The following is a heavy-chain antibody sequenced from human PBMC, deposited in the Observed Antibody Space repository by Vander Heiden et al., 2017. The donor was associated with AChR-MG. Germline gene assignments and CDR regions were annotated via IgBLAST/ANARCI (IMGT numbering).Heavy chain of an antibody. CDR3: ARGRNYMDV. CDR1: GGSFSGYY. Sequence: QAQLQQWGAGLLKPSATLSLTCAVYGGSFSGYYWSWIRQPPGKGLEWIGEINHSGSTNYNPSLKSRVTISVDTSKNQFSLKLSSVTAADTAGYYCARGRNYMDVWGKGTTVTVSS. J-gene: IGHJ6*03. CDR2: INHSGST. V-gene: IGHV4-34*01.